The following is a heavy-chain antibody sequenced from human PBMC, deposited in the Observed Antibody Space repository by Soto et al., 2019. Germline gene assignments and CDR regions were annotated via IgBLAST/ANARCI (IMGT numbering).Heavy chain of an antibody. CDR1: GFTFSSYG. CDR3: ARSTSSTLNYYYGMDV. CDR2: ISYDGSNK. Sequence: GGSLRLSCAASGFTFSSYGMHWVRQAPGKGLEWVAVISYDGSNKYYRDSVKGRFTIARDNSNNILYLQMNSLTIEDTAVFYCARSTSSTLNYYYGMDVWGQGTTVTVSS. J-gene: IGHJ6*02. D-gene: IGHD6-6*01. V-gene: IGHV3-30*03.